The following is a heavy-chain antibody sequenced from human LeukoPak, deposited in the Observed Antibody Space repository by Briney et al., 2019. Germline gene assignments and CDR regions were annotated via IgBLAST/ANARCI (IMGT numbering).Heavy chain of an antibody. V-gene: IGHV3-48*03. D-gene: IGHD6-19*01. CDR2: ITRSVCTI. CDR1: EFTFTSNE. J-gene: IGHJ5*02. Sequence: GGPLRPSGGASEFTFTSNEMDGCGRSPGKGRDAFSYITRSVCTIYYADSVKGRFTISRDNAKNSLYLQMNSLRAEDTAVYYCARVGYSSGWSPGRNNWFDPWGQGTLVTVSS. CDR3: ARVGYSSGWSPGRNNWFDP.